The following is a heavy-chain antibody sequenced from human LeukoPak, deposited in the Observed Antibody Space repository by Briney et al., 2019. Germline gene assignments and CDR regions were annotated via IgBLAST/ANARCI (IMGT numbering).Heavy chain of an antibody. CDR3: AGTYYDFWSGYHYGMDV. V-gene: IGHV7-4-1*02. D-gene: IGHD3-3*01. CDR1: GYTFTSYA. Sequence: GASVKVSCKASGYTFTSYAMNWVRQAPGQGLEWMGWINTNTGNPTYAQGFTGRFVFSLDTSVSTAYLQISSLKAEDTAVYYCAGTYYDFWSGYHYGMDVWGQGTTVTASS. J-gene: IGHJ6*02. CDR2: INTNTGNP.